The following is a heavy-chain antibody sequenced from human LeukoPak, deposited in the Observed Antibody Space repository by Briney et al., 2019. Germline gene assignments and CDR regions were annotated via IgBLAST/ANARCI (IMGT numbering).Heavy chain of an antibody. CDR1: GXSISSYY. V-gene: IGHV4-59*08. Sequence: SETLSLTCTVSGXSISSYYWSWIRQPPGKGLEWIGYIYYSGSTSYNPSLNSRVTISLDTSKNQFSLNLSSVTAADTAVYYCARRESSGFFDYWGQGTLVTVSS. CDR3: ARRESSGFFDY. J-gene: IGHJ4*02. CDR2: IYYSGST. D-gene: IGHD6-19*01.